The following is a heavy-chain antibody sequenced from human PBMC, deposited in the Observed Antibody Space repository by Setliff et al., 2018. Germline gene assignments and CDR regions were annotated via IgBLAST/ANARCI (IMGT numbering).Heavy chain of an antibody. CDR3: ARLRGAFDY. CDR1: GGSISSYY. CDR2: IYYSGNT. Sequence: KTSETLSLTCTVSGGSISSYYWSWIRQPPGKRLEWIGYIYYSGNTNYNPSLESRVTISVDTSKNQFSLRLNSATAADTAVYYCARLRGAFDYWGQGTLVTVSS. J-gene: IGHJ4*02. D-gene: IGHD3-16*01. V-gene: IGHV4-59*01.